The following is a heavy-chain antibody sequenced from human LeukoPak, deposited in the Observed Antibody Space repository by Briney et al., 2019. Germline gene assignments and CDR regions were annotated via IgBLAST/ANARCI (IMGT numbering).Heavy chain of an antibody. Sequence: VKVSCKASGYTFTSYGISWVRQAPGQGLEWMGWISAYNGNTNYAQKVQGRVTMTTDTSTSTVYMELRSLRSDDTAVYYCARDIGYCSGGSCRYWFDPWGQGTLVTVSS. V-gene: IGHV1-18*01. CDR2: ISAYNGNT. CDR3: ARDIGYCSGGSCRYWFDP. J-gene: IGHJ5*02. D-gene: IGHD2-15*01. CDR1: GYTFTSYG.